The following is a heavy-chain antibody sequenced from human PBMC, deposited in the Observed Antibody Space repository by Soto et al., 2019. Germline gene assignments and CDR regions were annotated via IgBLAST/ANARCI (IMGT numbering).Heavy chain of an antibody. CDR2: ISAYNGNT. CDR3: ARDDYDNGYYYMDV. D-gene: IGHD3-9*01. CDR1: GYTFTSYG. Sequence: GASVKVSCKASGYTFTSYGISWVRQAPGQGLEWMGWISAYNGNTNYAQKLQGRVTMTTDTSTSTAYMELRSLRSDDTAVYYCARDDYDNGYYYMDVWGKGTTVTVSS. J-gene: IGHJ6*03. V-gene: IGHV1-18*01.